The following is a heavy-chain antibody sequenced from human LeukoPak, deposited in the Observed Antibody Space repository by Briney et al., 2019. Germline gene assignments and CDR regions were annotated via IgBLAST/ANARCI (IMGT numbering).Heavy chain of an antibody. CDR3: ARWTGYSSGWYLNWFDP. V-gene: IGHV3-7*01. CDR2: IKQDGSEK. Sequence: GGSLRLSCAASGLSVSSNMSWVRQAPGKGLEWVANIKQDGSEKYYVDSVKGRFTISRDNAKNSLYLQMNSLRAEDTAVYYCARWTGYSSGWYLNWFDPWGQGTLVTVSS. J-gene: IGHJ5*02. CDR1: GLSVSSN. D-gene: IGHD6-19*01.